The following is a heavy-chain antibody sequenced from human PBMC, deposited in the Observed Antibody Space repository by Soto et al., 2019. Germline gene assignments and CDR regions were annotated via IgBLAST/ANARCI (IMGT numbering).Heavy chain of an antibody. Sequence: LSLACTVSGCSISSGGYYWSWIRQHPGKSLEWIGYIYYSGSTYYNPSLKSRVTISVDTSKNQFSLKLSSVTAADTAVYYCATRDPQTYYDFWSGYYPAHYYYYMDVWGKGTTVTVSS. V-gene: IGHV4-31*03. CDR1: GCSISSGGYY. CDR2: IYYSGST. D-gene: IGHD3-3*01. J-gene: IGHJ6*03. CDR3: ATRDPQTYYDFWSGYYPAHYYYYMDV.